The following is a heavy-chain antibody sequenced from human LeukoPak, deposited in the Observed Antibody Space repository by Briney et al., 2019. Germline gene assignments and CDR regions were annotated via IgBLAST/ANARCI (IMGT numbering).Heavy chain of an antibody. J-gene: IGHJ6*02. CDR1: GFTFSSYE. Sequence: PGGPLRLSCAASGFTFSSYEMNWVRQAPGKGLEWVSYINSSGSTIYYADSVNGRFTISRDNTKNSLYLQVNSLRIEDTAVYYCARGAAAMMGYYYYYGMDVWGQGTTVTVSS. CDR3: ARGAAAMMGYYYYYGMDV. V-gene: IGHV3-48*03. CDR2: INSSGSTI. D-gene: IGHD2-2*01.